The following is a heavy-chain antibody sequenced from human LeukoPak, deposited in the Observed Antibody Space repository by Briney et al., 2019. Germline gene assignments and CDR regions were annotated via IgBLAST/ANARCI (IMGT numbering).Heavy chain of an antibody. Sequence: PSETLSLTCTVSGGSISSGGYYWSWIRQHPGKGLEWIGYIYYSGSTYYNPSLKSRVTISVDTSKNQFSLKLSSVTAADTAVYYCAGINENSGSYQYYFDYWGQGTLVTVSS. CDR2: IYYSGST. V-gene: IGHV4-31*03. J-gene: IGHJ4*02. CDR3: AGINENSGSYQYYFDY. CDR1: GGSISSGGYY. D-gene: IGHD1-26*01.